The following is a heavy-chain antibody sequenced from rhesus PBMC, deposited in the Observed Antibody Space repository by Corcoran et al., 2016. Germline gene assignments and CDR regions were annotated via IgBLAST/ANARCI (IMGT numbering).Heavy chain of an antibody. J-gene: IGHJ5-2*02. CDR3: ARQVVGTHLDV. CDR1: GGSISSSYYY. D-gene: IGHD1-44*01. CDR2: ISYSGNT. V-gene: IGHV4-122*02. Sequence: QVQLQESGPGLVKPSETLSLTCAVSGGSISSSYYYWSWIRQAPGKGLGWIGYISYSGNTSYTPSLKSRVTISRDTSKNQFSLKLSSVTAADTAVYYCARQVVGTHLDVWGRGVLVTVSS.